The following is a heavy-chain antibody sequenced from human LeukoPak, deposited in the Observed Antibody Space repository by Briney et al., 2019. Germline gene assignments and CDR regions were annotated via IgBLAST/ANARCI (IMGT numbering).Heavy chain of an antibody. CDR1: GYTFTGYY. Sequence: ASVKVSCKASGYTFTGYYMHWVRQAPGQGLEWMGWINPNSGGTNYAQKFLGRVTMTRDTSISTAYMELSRLRSDDTAVYYCARGIRGYSYGIDYWGQGTLVTVSS. J-gene: IGHJ4*02. D-gene: IGHD5-18*01. CDR3: ARGIRGYSYGIDY. V-gene: IGHV1-2*02. CDR2: INPNSGGT.